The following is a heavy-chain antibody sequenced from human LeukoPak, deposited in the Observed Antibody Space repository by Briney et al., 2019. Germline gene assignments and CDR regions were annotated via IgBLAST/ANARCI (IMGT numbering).Heavy chain of an antibody. V-gene: IGHV3-30*03. CDR2: VSYDGSEK. J-gene: IGHJ6*03. CDR1: GFTFSSYG. D-gene: IGHD1-7*01. Sequence: PGRSLRLSCAASGFTFSSYGIHWVRQAPGKRLEWVAVVSYDGSEKYYADSVKGRFTISRDNSKNTLYLQMNSLRAEDTAVYYCARVSTGTTSVSYYYYYMDVWGKGTTVTVSS. CDR3: ARVSTGTTSVSYYYYYMDV.